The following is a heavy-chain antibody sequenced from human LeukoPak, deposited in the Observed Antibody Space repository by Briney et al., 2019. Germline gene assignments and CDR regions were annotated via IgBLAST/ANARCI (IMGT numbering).Heavy chain of an antibody. CDR1: GGSISSGSYY. D-gene: IGHD5-18*01. CDR3: ARGPEALGYGFVYYFDY. V-gene: IGHV4-61*02. J-gene: IGHJ4*02. Sequence: SGTLSLTCTVSGGSISSGSYYWSWIRQPAGKGLEWIGRIYTSGSTNYNPSLKSRVTISVDTSKNQFSLKLSSVTAADTAVYYCARGPEALGYGFVYYFDYWGQGTLVTVSS. CDR2: IYTSGST.